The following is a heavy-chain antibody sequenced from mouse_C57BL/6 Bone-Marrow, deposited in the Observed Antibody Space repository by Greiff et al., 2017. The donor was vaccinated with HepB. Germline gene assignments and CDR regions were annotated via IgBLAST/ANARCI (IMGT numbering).Heavy chain of an antibody. CDR3: ARRGY. Sequence: EVKLVESGGDLVKPGGSLKFSCAASGSTSSTYGMSWVRQTPEKGLEWVEPISSGGGDTKYPEGVKGRFTISRDNAKNTLYLQMSSLKSEDTAMYYCARRGYWGQGTSVTVSS. J-gene: IGHJ4*01. CDR2: ISSGGGDT. V-gene: IGHV5-6*02. CDR1: GSTSSTYG.